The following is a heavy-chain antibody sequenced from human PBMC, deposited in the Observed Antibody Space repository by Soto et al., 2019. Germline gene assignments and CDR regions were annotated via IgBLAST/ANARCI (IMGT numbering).Heavy chain of an antibody. V-gene: IGHV3-30-3*01. CDR2: ISYDGSNK. CDR3: ARVTSRIAAAGYYFDY. D-gene: IGHD6-13*01. J-gene: IGHJ4*02. Sequence: GGSLRLCCAASGFTFSSYAMHWVRQAPGKGLEWVAVISYDGSNKYYADSVKGRFTISRDNSKNTLYLQMNSLRAEDTAVYYCARVTSRIAAAGYYFDYWGQGTLVTVSS. CDR1: GFTFSSYA.